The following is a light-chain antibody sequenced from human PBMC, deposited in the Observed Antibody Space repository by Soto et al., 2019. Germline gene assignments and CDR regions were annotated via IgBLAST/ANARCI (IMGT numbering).Light chain of an antibody. CDR1: TGAVTSGHY. J-gene: IGLJ2*01. V-gene: IGLV7-46*01. CDR2: HTT. CDR3: LLSYSDAGI. Sequence: QAVVTQETSLTVSPGGTVTLTCGSSTGAVTSGHYPYWFQQKPGQAPRTLIYHTTDKHSLTPARFSGSLLGGKAALTLSGAQPEDEAEYYCLLSYSDAGIFGGGTKLTVL.